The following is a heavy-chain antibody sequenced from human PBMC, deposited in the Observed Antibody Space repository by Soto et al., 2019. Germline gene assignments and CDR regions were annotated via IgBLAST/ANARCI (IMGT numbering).Heavy chain of an antibody. Sequence: EVQLVESGGGLVQPGGSLRLSCAASGFTFSSYSMNWVRQAPGKGLEWVSYISSSSSTIYYADSVKGRFTISRDNAKNALYLQMNRLRAVDTAVYYCAKTNYYGTPGDFDYWGQGTLVTVSS. V-gene: IGHV3-48*01. J-gene: IGHJ4*02. CDR3: AKTNYYGTPGDFDY. CDR1: GFTFSSYS. D-gene: IGHD3-10*01. CDR2: ISSSSSTI.